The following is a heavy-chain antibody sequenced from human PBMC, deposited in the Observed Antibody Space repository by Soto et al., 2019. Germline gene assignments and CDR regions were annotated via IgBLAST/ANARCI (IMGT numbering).Heavy chain of an antibody. D-gene: IGHD3-9*01. J-gene: IGHJ5*02. CDR2: IWYDGSNK. V-gene: IGHV3-33*02. CDR3: ARDRNDLSTGYSAIGGFDP. CDR1: GFTFSSYG. Sequence: GGSLRLSCAASGFTFSSYGMHWVRQAPGKGLEWVAVIWYDGSNKYYADSVKGRFTVSRDRATNTVFLQMNSLRGDDSAIYYCARDRNDLSTGYSAIGGFDPWGQGTQVTVSS.